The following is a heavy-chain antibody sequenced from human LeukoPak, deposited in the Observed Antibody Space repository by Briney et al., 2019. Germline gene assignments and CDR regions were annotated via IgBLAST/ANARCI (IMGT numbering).Heavy chain of an antibody. V-gene: IGHV1-46*01. CDR1: GYTFTTYY. J-gene: IGHJ4*02. D-gene: IGHD2-15*01. CDR3: ARALDCSGGSCAFDS. Sequence: ASVKVSCKASGYTFTTYYMHWVRQAPGQGLEWMGIINPNGGSTTYAQKFQGRVTMTRDTSTSTVYMDLSSLRSEDTAVYYCARALDCSGGSCAFDSWGQGTLVTVSS. CDR2: INPNGGST.